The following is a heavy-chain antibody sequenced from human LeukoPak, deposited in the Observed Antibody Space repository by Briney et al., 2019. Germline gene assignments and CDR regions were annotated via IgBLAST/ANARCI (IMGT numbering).Heavy chain of an antibody. D-gene: IGHD6-19*01. V-gene: IGHV3-53*01. CDR2: IYSGGST. CDR1: GFTFNTYA. Sequence: GGSLRLSCVASGFTFNTYAMNWVRQAPGKGLEWVSVIYSGGSTYYADSVKGRFTISRDNSKNTLYLQMNSLRAEDTAVYYCARGDQWLASDYWGQGTLVTVSS. CDR3: ARGDQWLASDY. J-gene: IGHJ4*02.